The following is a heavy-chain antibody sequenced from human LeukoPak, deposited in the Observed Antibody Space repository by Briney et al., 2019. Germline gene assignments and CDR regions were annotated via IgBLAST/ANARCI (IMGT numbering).Heavy chain of an antibody. V-gene: IGHV4-38-2*02. J-gene: IGHJ5*02. CDR3: AREVGYYDSSGYYKDHWFDP. CDR1: TYSISSGYY. D-gene: IGHD3-22*01. CDR2: IYHSGSS. Sequence: SETLSLTCTVSTYSISSGYYWGWIRRPPGKGLEWIGSIYHSGSSYYNPSLKSRVTISVDTSKNQFSLKLRSVTAADTAVYYCAREVGYYDSSGYYKDHWFDPWGQGTLVTVSS.